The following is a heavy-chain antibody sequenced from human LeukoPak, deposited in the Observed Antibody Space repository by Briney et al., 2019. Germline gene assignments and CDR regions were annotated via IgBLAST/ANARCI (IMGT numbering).Heavy chain of an antibody. CDR1: GGSFSGYY. CDR2: INHSGST. Sequence: SETLSLTCAVYGGSFSGYYWSWIRQPPGKGLEWIGEINHSGSTNYNPSLKSRVTISVDTSKNQFSLRLSSVTAADTAVYYCARVPSVIDAFDIWGQGTMVTVSS. V-gene: IGHV4-34*01. J-gene: IGHJ3*02. D-gene: IGHD2-21*01. CDR3: ARVPSVIDAFDI.